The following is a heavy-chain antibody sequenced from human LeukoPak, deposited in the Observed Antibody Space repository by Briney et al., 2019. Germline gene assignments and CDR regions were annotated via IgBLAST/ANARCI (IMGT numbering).Heavy chain of an antibody. V-gene: IGHV4-4*07. CDR3: ARTQREYYYDSSGAIDAFDI. CDR1: GGSISSYY. D-gene: IGHD3-22*01. Sequence: SETLSLTCTVSGGSISSYYWSWIRQPAGKGLEGFGRIYTGGGTNYNPSLKSRVTMSVDTSKNQFSLKLSSVTAADTAVYYCARTQREYYYDSSGAIDAFDIWGQGTMVTVSS. CDR2: IYTGGGT. J-gene: IGHJ3*02.